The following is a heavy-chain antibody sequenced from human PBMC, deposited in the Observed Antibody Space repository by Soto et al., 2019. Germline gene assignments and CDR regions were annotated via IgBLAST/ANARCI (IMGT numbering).Heavy chain of an antibody. CDR3: ARDYIVVVPAAKFRTRGMDV. D-gene: IGHD2-2*01. CDR1: GFTFSDHY. J-gene: IGHJ6*02. V-gene: IGHV3-72*01. Sequence: EVQLVESGGGLVQPGGSLRLSCAASGFTFSDHYMDWVRQAPGKGLEWVGRTRNKANSYTTEYAASVKGRFTISRDDSKNSLYLQMNSLKTEDTAVYYCARDYIVVVPAAKFRTRGMDVWGQGTTVTVSS. CDR2: TRNKANSYTT.